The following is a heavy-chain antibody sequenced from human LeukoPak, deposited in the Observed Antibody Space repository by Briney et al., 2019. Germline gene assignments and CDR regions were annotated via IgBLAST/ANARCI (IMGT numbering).Heavy chain of an antibody. CDR2: INPNSGGT. Sequence: ASVKVSCKAFGYTFTGYYMHWVRQAPGQRLEWMGWINPNSGGTNYAQKFQGRVTMTRDTSISTAYMELSRLRSDDTAVYYCAISIVGATMDAFDIWGQGKMVTVTS. J-gene: IGHJ3*02. D-gene: IGHD1-26*01. V-gene: IGHV1-2*02. CDR3: AISIVGATMDAFDI. CDR1: GYTFTGYY.